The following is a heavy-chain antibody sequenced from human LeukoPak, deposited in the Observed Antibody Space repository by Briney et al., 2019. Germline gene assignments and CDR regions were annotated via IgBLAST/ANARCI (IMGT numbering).Heavy chain of an antibody. V-gene: IGHV5-51*01. Sequence: GESLKISCKSSGYSFTNYWIGWVRQMPGKGLEWMGIIYPGDSDTRFSPSFQGQVTISVDKSISTACLQWSSLKASDTAIYYCAKTISIDYYYGMDVWGQGTTVTVSS. D-gene: IGHD3-3*02. J-gene: IGHJ6*02. CDR3: AKTISIDYYYGMDV. CDR1: GYSFTNYW. CDR2: IYPGDSDT.